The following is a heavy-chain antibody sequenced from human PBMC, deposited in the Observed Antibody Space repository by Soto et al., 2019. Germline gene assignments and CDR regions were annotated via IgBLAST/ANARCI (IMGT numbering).Heavy chain of an antibody. CDR2: IDPSDSYT. D-gene: IGHD5-12*01. Sequence: PGESLKISCKGSGYSFTSYWISWVRQMPGKGLEWMGRIDPSDSYTNYSPSFQGHVTISADKSISTAYLQWSSLKASDTAMYYCASRADIVATILGPRADYYYYGMDVWGQGTTVTVSS. J-gene: IGHJ6*02. CDR3: ASRADIVATILGPRADYYYYGMDV. V-gene: IGHV5-10-1*01. CDR1: GYSFTSYW.